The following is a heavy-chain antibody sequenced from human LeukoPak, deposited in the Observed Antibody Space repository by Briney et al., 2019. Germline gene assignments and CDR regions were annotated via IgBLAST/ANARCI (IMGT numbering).Heavy chain of an antibody. CDR3: ARVVEGVSTDYFDY. CDR2: IYSDGST. J-gene: IGHJ4*02. V-gene: IGHV3-66*01. CDR1: GITVSSNY. D-gene: IGHD3-16*01. Sequence: GGSLRLSCAASGITVSSNYMSWVRQAPGKGLEWVSIIYSDGSTYYADSVNGRFTISRDNSKNMLYLQMNSLRAEETALYYCARVVEGVSTDYFDYWGQGTLVTVSS.